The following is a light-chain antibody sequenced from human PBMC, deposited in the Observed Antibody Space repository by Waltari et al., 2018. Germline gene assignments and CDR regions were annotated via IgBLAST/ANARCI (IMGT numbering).Light chain of an antibody. Sequence: DIVLTQSPVSLSVTPGEPASISCRSTQTLLHNSGNNFLEWYLQKPGQSPQLLISLTSNRASGVSDRFSGSGSGTDFTLKISRVEAEDVGVYYCMQSLQIPFTFGPGTKVDIK. V-gene: IGKV2-28*01. CDR2: LTS. CDR1: QTLLHNSGNNF. J-gene: IGKJ3*01. CDR3: MQSLQIPFT.